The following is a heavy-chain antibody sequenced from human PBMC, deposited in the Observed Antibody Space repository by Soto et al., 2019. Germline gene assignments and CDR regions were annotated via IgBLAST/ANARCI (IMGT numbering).Heavy chain of an antibody. CDR3: ARGGGPYYYDSSGYYYVRSDAFDI. J-gene: IGHJ3*02. V-gene: IGHV1-69*13. D-gene: IGHD3-22*01. Sequence: ASVKVSCKASGGTFSSYAISCVRQAPGQGLEWMGGIIPIFGTANYAQKFQGRVTITADESTSTAYMELSSLRSEDTAVYYCARGGGPYYYDSSGYYYVRSDAFDIWGQGTMVT. CDR1: GGTFSSYA. CDR2: IIPIFGTA.